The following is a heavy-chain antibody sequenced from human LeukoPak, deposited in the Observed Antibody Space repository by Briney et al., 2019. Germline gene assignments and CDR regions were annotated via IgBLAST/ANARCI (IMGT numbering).Heavy chain of an antibody. J-gene: IGHJ3*02. CDR3: ARDLEYCSGGSCPTLDNAFDI. D-gene: IGHD2-15*01. CDR2: INPSGGST. Sequence: ASVKVSCKASGYTFTSYYMHWVRQAPGQGLEWMGIINPSGGSTSYAQKFQGRVTMTRDTSTSTVYMELSSLRSEDTAVYYCARDLEYCSGGSCPTLDNAFDIWGQGTMVTVSS. V-gene: IGHV1-46*01. CDR1: GYTFTSYY.